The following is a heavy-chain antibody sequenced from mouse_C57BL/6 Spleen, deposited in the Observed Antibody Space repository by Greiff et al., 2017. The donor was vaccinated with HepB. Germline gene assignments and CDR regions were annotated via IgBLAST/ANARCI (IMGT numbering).Heavy chain of an antibody. CDR3: ALITTVVAIDY. J-gene: IGHJ2*01. CDR2: IDPSDSYT. D-gene: IGHD1-1*01. Sequence: QVQLQQPGAELVKPGASVKLSCKASGYTFTSYWMQWVKQRPGQGLEWIGEIDPSDSYTNYNQKFKGKATLTVDTSSSTAYLPLSSLTSEDSAVYYCALITTVVAIDYWGQGTTLTVSS. CDR1: GYTFTSYW. V-gene: IGHV1-50*01.